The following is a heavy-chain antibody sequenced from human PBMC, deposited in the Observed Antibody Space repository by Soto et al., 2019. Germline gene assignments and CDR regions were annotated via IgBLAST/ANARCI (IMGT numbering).Heavy chain of an antibody. CDR1: GGSISTYY. J-gene: IGHJ4*02. Sequence: SETLSLTCTVSGGSISTYYWSWIRQPPGKGLEWIGYIYYNGNTNYNPSLKSRVTISVDTSKNQFSLRLRSVSAADTAVYYCARDGSMYDFWSGPYFFDYCGQGTLVTVSS. CDR2: IYYNGNT. CDR3: ARDGSMYDFWSGPYFFDY. V-gene: IGHV4-59*01. D-gene: IGHD3-3*01.